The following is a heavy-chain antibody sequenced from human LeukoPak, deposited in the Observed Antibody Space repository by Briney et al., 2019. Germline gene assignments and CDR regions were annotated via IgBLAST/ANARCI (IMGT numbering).Heavy chain of an antibody. V-gene: IGHV1-8*01. Sequence: ASVKVSCKASGYTFTSYDINWVRQATGQGLEWMGWMNPNSGNTGYAQKFQGRVTMTRNTSISTAYMELRSLRSDDTAVYYCARDLGEDTTMIFFDYWGQGTPVTVSS. CDR1: GYTFTSYD. CDR2: MNPNSGNT. J-gene: IGHJ4*02. D-gene: IGHD5-18*01. CDR3: ARDLGEDTTMIFFDY.